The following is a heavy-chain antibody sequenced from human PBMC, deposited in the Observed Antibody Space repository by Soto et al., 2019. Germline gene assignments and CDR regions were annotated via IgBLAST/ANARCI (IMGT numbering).Heavy chain of an antibody. V-gene: IGHV1-3*05. CDR3: ARGITLPTPLDY. D-gene: IGHD1-20*01. CDR1: GYTFTSYA. J-gene: IGHJ4*02. CDR2: INAGNGNT. Sequence: QVQLVQSGAEEKKPGASVKVSCKASGYTFTSYAMHWVRQAPGQRLEWMGWINAGNGNTKYSQKFQGRVTIARDTSASTAYMELSSLRSEDTAVYYCARGITLPTPLDYWGQGTLVTVSS.